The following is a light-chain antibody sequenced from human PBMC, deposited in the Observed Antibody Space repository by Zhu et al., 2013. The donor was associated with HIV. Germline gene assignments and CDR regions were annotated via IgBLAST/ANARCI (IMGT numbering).Light chain of an antibody. CDR2: DVT. Sequence: QSALTQPASVSGSPGQSITLSCTGTSSDVGGYNYVSWYQQYPGKAPKLIIYDVTNRPSRGFVHRLSGSKSGNTASLTISGLQAEDEADYYCSSYTSSSTLVVFGTGTKVSVL. CDR3: SSYTSSSTLVV. V-gene: IGLV2-14*03. CDR1: SSDVGGYNY. J-gene: IGLJ1*01.